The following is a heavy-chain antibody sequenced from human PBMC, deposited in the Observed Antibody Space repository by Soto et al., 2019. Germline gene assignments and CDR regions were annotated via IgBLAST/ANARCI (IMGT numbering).Heavy chain of an antibody. Sequence: QMQLVQSGPEVKKPGTSVKVSCKASGFTFTSSAVQWVRQARGQRLEWIGWIVVGSGNTNYAQKFQERVTITRDMSTSTAYMELSSLRSEDTAVYYCAAAVVPSGVDYWGQGTLVTVSS. V-gene: IGHV1-58*01. J-gene: IGHJ4*02. CDR3: AAAVVPSGVDY. CDR2: IVVGSGNT. CDR1: GFTFTSSA. D-gene: IGHD1-26*01.